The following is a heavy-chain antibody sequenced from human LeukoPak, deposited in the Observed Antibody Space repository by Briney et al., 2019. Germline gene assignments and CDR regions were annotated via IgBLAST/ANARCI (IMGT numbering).Heavy chain of an antibody. D-gene: IGHD6-13*01. Sequence: GASVKVSCKASGYTFTGYYMHWVRQAPGQGLEWMGWINPNSGGTNYAQKFQGRVTMTRDTSISTAYMELSRLRSDDTAVYYCARPLDRSSSYPTFYYYYYMDVWGKGTTVTVSS. CDR2: INPNSGGT. CDR1: GYTFTGYY. CDR3: ARPLDRSSSYPTFYYYYYMDV. J-gene: IGHJ6*03. V-gene: IGHV1-2*02.